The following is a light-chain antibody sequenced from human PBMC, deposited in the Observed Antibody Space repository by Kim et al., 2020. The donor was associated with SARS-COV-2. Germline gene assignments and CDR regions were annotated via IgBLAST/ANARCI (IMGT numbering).Light chain of an antibody. CDR1: QGISNY. Sequence: SVGDRVTITCRASQGISNYLARYQQKPGKVPKLLIYAASTLQSGVPSRFSGSGSGTDFTLTISSLQPEDVATYYCQKYNSAPPWTFGQGTKVDIK. J-gene: IGKJ1*01. CDR2: AAS. V-gene: IGKV1-27*01. CDR3: QKYNSAPPWT.